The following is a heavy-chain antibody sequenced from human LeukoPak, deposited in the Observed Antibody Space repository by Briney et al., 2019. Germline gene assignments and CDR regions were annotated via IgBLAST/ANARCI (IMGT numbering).Heavy chain of an antibody. Sequence: GASVKVSCKASGYTFTGYYIHWMRQAPGQGLEWMGWINPNSGGTKYAQKFQGRVTMTRDTSISTAYMELSRLRSDDTAVYYCVRDIDYYDSRRFYYWSQGTLVTVSS. J-gene: IGHJ4*02. CDR1: GYTFTGYY. CDR3: VRDIDYYDSRRFYY. D-gene: IGHD3-22*01. CDR2: INPNSGGT. V-gene: IGHV1-2*02.